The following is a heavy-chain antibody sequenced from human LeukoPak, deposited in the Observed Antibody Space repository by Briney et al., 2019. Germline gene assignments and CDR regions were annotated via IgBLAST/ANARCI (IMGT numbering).Heavy chain of an antibody. Sequence: PGGSLGLSCAASGFTFSSYEMNWVRQAPGKGLEWVSYISSSGSTIYYADSVKGRFTISGDNAKNSLYLQMNSLRAEDTAVYYCAREWTEGSGSYIRLFDYWGQGTLVTVSS. J-gene: IGHJ4*02. V-gene: IGHV3-48*03. CDR2: ISSSGSTI. CDR3: AREWTEGSGSYIRLFDY. CDR1: GFTFSSYE. D-gene: IGHD3-10*01.